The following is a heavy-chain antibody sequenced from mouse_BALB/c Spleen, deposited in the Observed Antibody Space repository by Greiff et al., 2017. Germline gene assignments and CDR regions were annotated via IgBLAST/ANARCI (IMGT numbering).Heavy chain of an antibody. V-gene: IGHV1-82*01. CDR1: GYAFSSSW. CDR2: IYPGDGDT. J-gene: IGHJ2*01. CDR3: AREGGLYYLDY. D-gene: IGHD3-3*01. Sequence: QVQLQQSGPELVKPGASVKISCKASGYAFSSSWMNWVKQRPGQGLEWIGRIYPGDGDTNYNGKFKGKATLTADKSSSTAYMQLSSLTSVDSAVYFCAREGGLYYLDYWGQGTTLTVSS.